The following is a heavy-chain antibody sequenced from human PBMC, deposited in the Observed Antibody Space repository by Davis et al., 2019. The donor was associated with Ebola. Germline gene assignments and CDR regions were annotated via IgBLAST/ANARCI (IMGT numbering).Heavy chain of an antibody. CDR2: IYYSGST. J-gene: IGHJ5*02. CDR3: ARGAITIFGVVTTNNWFDP. CDR1: GGSISSSSYY. V-gene: IGHV4-39*07. Sequence: PSETLSLTCTVSGGSISSSSYYWGWIRQPPGKGLEWIGSIYYSGSTSYNPSLKSRVTISVDTSKYQFSLKVNFVTAADTAGYYCARGAITIFGVVTTNNWFDPWGQGTLVSVSS. D-gene: IGHD3-3*01.